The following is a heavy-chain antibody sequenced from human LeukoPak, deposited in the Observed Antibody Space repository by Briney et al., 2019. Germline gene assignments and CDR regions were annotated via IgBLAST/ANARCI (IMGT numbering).Heavy chain of an antibody. CDR3: AKEHRGSGSYSTFDY. V-gene: IGHV3-23*01. CDR2: ISGSGYDT. J-gene: IGHJ4*02. Sequence: GGSLRLSCLASGFTFSNHGMSWVRQAPGKGLEWVSTISGSGYDTYYADSVKGRFTISRDNSKNTLYLQMNSLRAEDTAVYYCAKEHRGSGSYSTFDYWGQGTLVTVSS. D-gene: IGHD3-10*01. CDR1: GFTFSNHG.